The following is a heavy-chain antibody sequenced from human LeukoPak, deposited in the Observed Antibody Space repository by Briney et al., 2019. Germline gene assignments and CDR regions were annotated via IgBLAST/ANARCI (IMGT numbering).Heavy chain of an antibody. CDR3: VSFYETY. J-gene: IGHJ4*02. D-gene: IGHD2/OR15-2a*01. CDR2: ISYDGSNK. V-gene: IGHV3-30*03. CDR1: GFTFSSYG. Sequence: GGSLRLSCAASGFTFSSYGMHWVRQAPGKGLEWVAVISYDGSNKYYADSVKGRFTISRDNSKNTVYLQMNSLRAEDTAVYYCVSFYETYWGRGTLVTVSS.